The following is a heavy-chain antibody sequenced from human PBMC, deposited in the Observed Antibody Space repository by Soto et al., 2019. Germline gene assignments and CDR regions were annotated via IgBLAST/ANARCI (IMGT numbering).Heavy chain of an antibody. CDR1: GGTFSSYA. CDR3: ARDLIVVNRYYYGMDV. CDR2: IIPIFGTA. J-gene: IGHJ6*02. Sequence: GXSVKVSCKASGGTFSSYAISWVRQAPGQGLEWMGGIIPIFGTANYAQKFQGRVTITADESTSTAYMELSSPRSEDTAVYYCARDLIVVNRYYYGMDVWGQGTTVTVSS. V-gene: IGHV1-69*13. D-gene: IGHD2-15*01.